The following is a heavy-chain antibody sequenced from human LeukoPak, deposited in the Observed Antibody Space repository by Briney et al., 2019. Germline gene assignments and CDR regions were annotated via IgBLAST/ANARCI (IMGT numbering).Heavy chain of an antibody. J-gene: IGHJ6*04. CDR3: ASLYCSSTSCLDV. CDR1: GFTFSSYW. D-gene: IGHD2-2*01. Sequence: GGSLRLSCEASGFTFSSYWMSWVRQAPGKGLEWVANIKQDGSEKYYVDSVKGRFTISRDNAKNSLYLQMNSLRAEDTAVYYCASLYCSSTSCLDVWGKGTTVTVSS. V-gene: IGHV3-7*01. CDR2: IKQDGSEK.